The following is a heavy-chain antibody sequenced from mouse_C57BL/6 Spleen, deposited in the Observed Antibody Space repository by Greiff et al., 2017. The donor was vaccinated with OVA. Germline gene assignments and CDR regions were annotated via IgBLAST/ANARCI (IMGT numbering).Heavy chain of an antibody. CDR3: ARDGGNSFAY. CDR2: ISYDGSN. Sequence: EVQLKESGPGLVKPSQSLSLTCSVTGYSITSGYYWNWIRQFPGNKLEWMGYISYDGSNNYNPSLKNRISITRDTSKNQFFLKLNSVTTEDTATYYCARDGGNSFAYWGQGTLVTVSA. CDR1: GYSITSGYY. J-gene: IGHJ3*01. V-gene: IGHV3-6*01. D-gene: IGHD2-1*01.